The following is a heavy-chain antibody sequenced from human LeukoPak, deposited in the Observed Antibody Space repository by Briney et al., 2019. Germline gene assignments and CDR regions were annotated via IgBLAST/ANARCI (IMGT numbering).Heavy chain of an antibody. CDR3: ARAGVGAIYYFDY. V-gene: IGHV3-33*08. D-gene: IGHD1-26*01. CDR2: IWYDGSNK. Sequence: GGSLRLSCAASGFTFSSYAMHWVRQAPGKGLEWVALIWYDGSNKYYADSVRGRFTISRDNSKNTLYLQMKSLRVEDTAVYYCARAGVGAIYYFDYWGQGTLVTVSS. CDR1: GFTFSSYA. J-gene: IGHJ4*02.